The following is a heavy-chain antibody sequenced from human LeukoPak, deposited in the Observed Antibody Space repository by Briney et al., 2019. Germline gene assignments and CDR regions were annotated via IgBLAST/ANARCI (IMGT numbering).Heavy chain of an antibody. J-gene: IGHJ4*02. D-gene: IGHD2-15*01. CDR1: GDSVSSKSVA. V-gene: IGHV6-1*01. Sequence: SQTLSLTFAISGDSVSSKSVAWNWIRQSPSRGLEWLGTTYYRSKWYNDYAVSVKSRITINPDTSKNQLSLQLNSVTPEGTAVYYCARGRNSAFDYWGQGTLVTVSS. CDR2: TYYRSKWYN. CDR3: ARGRNSAFDY.